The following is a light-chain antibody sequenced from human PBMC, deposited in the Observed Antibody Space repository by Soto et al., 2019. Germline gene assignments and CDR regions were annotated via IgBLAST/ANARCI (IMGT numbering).Light chain of an antibody. CDR2: DAS. CDR1: QSISVY. V-gene: IGKV3-11*01. Sequence: VLTQSPATLSLSPGERASLSCRASQSISVYLAWYQQKPGQAPRLLLYDASNRATGIPARFSGSGSGTDFTLTISSLEPEDFAVYYCQQRTSWPLTFGGGTKVEIK. J-gene: IGKJ4*01. CDR3: QQRTSWPLT.